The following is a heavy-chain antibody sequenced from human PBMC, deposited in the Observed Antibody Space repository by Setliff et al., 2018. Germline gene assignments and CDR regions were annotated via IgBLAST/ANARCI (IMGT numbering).Heavy chain of an antibody. V-gene: IGHV4-59*11. CDR3: ARDLDLNYDFWSGYYYGNAFDI. Sequence: PSETLSLTCTVSGGSISSHYWSWIRQPPGKGLEWIGYIYYSGSTNYNPSLKSRVTISVDTSKNQFSLELSSVTAADTAAYYCARDLDLNYDFWSGYYYGNAFDIWGQGTMVTVSS. CDR2: IYYSGST. J-gene: IGHJ3*02. CDR1: GGSISSHY. D-gene: IGHD3-3*01.